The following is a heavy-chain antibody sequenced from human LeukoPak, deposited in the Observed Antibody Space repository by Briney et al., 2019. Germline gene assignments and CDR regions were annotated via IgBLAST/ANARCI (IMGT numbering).Heavy chain of an antibody. J-gene: IGHJ4*02. V-gene: IGHV3-7*05. Sequence: PGWSLRLSCAASGFTFSTYWMTWVRQAPGKGLEWVANIKQDGSEKYYVDSVKGRFTISRDNAENSLYLQMNSLRAEDTAVYYCATLKYYFDYWGQGTLVTVSS. CDR2: IKQDGSEK. CDR1: GFTFSTYW. CDR3: ATLKYYFDY.